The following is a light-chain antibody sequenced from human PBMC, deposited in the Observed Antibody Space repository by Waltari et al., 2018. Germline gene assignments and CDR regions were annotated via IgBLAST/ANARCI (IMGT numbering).Light chain of an antibody. V-gene: IGKV3-20*01. CDR2: GAS. Sequence: EIVLTQSPGTLSLSPGETATLSCRASQSVRGTLAWYQQKPGRAPRLLIYGASIRATGIPDRFSVSGSGTDFSLTITRLEPEDFAVYYCQHYVRLPVTFGQGTRVEIK. J-gene: IGKJ1*01. CDR3: QHYVRLPVT. CDR1: QSVRGT.